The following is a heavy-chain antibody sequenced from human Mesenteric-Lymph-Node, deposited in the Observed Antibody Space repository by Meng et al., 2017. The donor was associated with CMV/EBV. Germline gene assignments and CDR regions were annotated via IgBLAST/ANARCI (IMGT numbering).Heavy chain of an antibody. J-gene: IGHJ4*02. D-gene: IGHD3-9*01. V-gene: IGHV4-34*01. CDR3: ARGSSYDILTGYFDY. CDR1: GGSFSGYY. CDR2: INHSGST. Sequence: QVQLHQGGAGLLKPSETLSVTCAVYGGSFSGYYWNWIRQSPEKGLEWIGEINHSGSTTYNPSFTSRIIISVDTSTNQISLNMSSVTAADTAVYYCARGSSYDILTGYFDYWGQGALVTASS.